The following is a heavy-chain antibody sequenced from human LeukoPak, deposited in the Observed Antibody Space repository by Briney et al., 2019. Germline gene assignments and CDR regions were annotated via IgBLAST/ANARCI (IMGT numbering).Heavy chain of an antibody. J-gene: IGHJ5*02. V-gene: IGHV3-30*02. CDR3: TTEPQTYLLLYYGSGSYYTGNCFDP. CDR1: GFTFSSYG. CDR2: SRYDGSNK. D-gene: IGHD3-10*01. Sequence: PGGSLRLSCSASGFTFSSYGMHWVRQAPGKGLEWVVFSRYDGSNKYYEDSVKGRFTSSRDNSKNTLYLKLNSLRAEDTAVSYCTTEPQTYLLLYYGSGSYYTGNCFDPWGQGTLVTVSS.